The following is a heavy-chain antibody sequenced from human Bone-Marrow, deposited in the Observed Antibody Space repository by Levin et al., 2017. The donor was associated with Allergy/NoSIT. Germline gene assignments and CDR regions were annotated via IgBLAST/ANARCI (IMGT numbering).Heavy chain of an antibody. CDR1: GFHFSAYF. CDR2: ISPKNGDT. Sequence: GESLKISCKASGFHFSAYFIHWVRQAPGQGLEWMGWISPKNGDTHYARNFEARVTMTRDTSISTVYMLLSSLTSDDTAMYYCARDELPTVANWFDPWGQGTLLTVAS. V-gene: IGHV1-2*02. D-gene: IGHD4-23*01. CDR3: ARDELPTVANWFDP. J-gene: IGHJ5*02.